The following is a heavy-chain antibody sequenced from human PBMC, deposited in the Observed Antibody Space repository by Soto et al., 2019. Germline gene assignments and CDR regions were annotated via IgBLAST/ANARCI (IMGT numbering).Heavy chain of an antibody. CDR2: FSSGGGGT. CDR3: TKANRYCSGANCFTFDY. J-gene: IGHJ4*02. D-gene: IGHD2-15*01. CDR1: GFNFSNYA. V-gene: IGHV3-23*01. Sequence: EVQLLESGGGLLQPGGSLRLSCTASGFNFSNYAMSWVRQAPGKGLEWVSTFSSGGGGTYYADSVKGRFTISRDNSKNTSSLKLNRLGAEDTAVYYCTKANRYCSGANCFTFDYWGLGTLVTVSS.